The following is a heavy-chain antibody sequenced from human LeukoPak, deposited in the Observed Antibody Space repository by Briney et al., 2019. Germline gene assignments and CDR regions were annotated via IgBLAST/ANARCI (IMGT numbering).Heavy chain of an antibody. CDR1: GLTFSSYS. V-gene: IGHV3-21*01. J-gene: IGHJ3*02. Sequence: GGSLRLSSEASGLTFSSYSMNWVRQAPGKGLEWVSSIGSSSSSIYYAHSVKGRFTISRDNAKNSLYLQMNSLRAEDTAVYYCAREWQEAFDIWGQGTMVTVSS. D-gene: IGHD5-12*01. CDR2: IGSSSSSI. CDR3: AREWQEAFDI.